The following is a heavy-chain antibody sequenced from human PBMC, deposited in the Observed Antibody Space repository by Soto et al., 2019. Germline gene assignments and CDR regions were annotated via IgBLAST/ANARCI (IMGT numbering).Heavy chain of an antibody. CDR3: AGSRIRFLEWSNLDY. D-gene: IGHD3-3*01. J-gene: IGHJ4*02. Sequence: PSETLSLTCTVSGGSISSYYWSWIRQPPGKGLEWIGYIYYSGSTYYNPSLKSRVTISVDTSKNQFSLKLSSVTAADTAVYYCAGSRIRFLEWSNLDYWGQGTLVTVSS. V-gene: IGHV4-59*06. CDR1: GGSISSYY. CDR2: IYYSGST.